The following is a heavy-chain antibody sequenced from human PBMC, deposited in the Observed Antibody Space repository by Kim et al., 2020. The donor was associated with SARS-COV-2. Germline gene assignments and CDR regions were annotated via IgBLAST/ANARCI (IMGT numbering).Heavy chain of an antibody. J-gene: IGHJ5*02. D-gene: IGHD3-10*01. V-gene: IGHV4-59*01. Sequence: PNDNPPPKSRVTISVATPNNQFSLKLGSVTAADTAVYYCARVRGSWFDPWGQGTLVTVSS. CDR3: ARVRGSWFDP. CDR2: P.